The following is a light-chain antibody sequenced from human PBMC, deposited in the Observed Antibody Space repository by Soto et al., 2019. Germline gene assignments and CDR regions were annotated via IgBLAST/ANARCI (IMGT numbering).Light chain of an antibody. CDR1: SSDVGGYNY. CDR3: SSNTSSSTLVV. V-gene: IGLV2-14*01. CDR2: DVS. J-gene: IGLJ2*01. Sequence: QSALTQPASVSGSPGQSITISCTGTSSDVGGYNYVSWYQQHPGKAPKLMIYDVSNRPSGVSNRFSGSKSGNTASLTISGLQAEDEADYYCSSNTSSSTLVVFGGGTKVTFL.